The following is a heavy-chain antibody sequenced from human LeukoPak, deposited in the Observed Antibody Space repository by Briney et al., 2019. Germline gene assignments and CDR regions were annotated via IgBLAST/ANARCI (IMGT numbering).Heavy chain of an antibody. Sequence: GGSLRLSCAASGFTFSSYGMHWVRQAPGKGLEWVSVIWYDGSNKYYADSVKGRFTISRDNSKNTLYLQMNSLRAEDTAVYYCARLDSGGNSAHPSVDYWGQGTLVTVSS. CDR3: ARLDSGGNSAHPSVDY. V-gene: IGHV3-33*01. D-gene: IGHD4-23*01. CDR1: GFTFSSYG. J-gene: IGHJ4*02. CDR2: IWYDGSNK.